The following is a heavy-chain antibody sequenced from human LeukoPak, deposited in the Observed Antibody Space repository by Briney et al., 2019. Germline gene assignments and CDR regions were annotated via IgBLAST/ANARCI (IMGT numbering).Heavy chain of an antibody. V-gene: IGHV3-23*01. D-gene: IGHD6-13*01. CDR3: AKDKYSSSWYSKKGFDP. CDR1: GFTFSSYA. J-gene: IGHJ5*02. Sequence: GGSLRLSCAASGFTFSSYAMSWVRQAPGKGLEWVSAISGSGGGTYYADSVKGRFTISRDNSKNTLYLQMNSLRAEDTAVYYCAKDKYSSSWYSKKGFDPWGQGTLVTVSS. CDR2: ISGSGGGT.